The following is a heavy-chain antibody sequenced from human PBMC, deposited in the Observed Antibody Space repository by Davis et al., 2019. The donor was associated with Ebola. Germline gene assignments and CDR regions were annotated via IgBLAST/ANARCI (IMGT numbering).Heavy chain of an antibody. D-gene: IGHD4-17*01. V-gene: IGHV3-23*01. CDR1: GFTFRSYA. J-gene: IGHJ4*02. Sequence: GESLKIFCAASGFTFRSYAMRWVRQAPGPGLEWVSAISGSGGSTYYADSVKGRFTISRDNSKNTLYLQMNSLKTEDTAVYYCTSFYGDQDYWGQGTLVTVPS. CDR2: ISGSGGST. CDR3: TSFYGDQDY.